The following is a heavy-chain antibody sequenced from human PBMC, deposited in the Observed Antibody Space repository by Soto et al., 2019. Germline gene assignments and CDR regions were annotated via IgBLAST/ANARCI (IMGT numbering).Heavy chain of an antibody. CDR2: IFYSGST. CDR1: GGSISSYY. D-gene: IGHD4-17*01. J-gene: IGHJ3*02. CDR3: ARRYGSAFDI. V-gene: IGHV4-59*01. Sequence: QVQLQESGPGLVKPSETLSLTCTVSGGSISSYYWSWIRQPPGKGLEWIGYIFYSGSTNYNPYLKSRVTISVDTSKNQFSLKLRSVTAADTAVYYCARRYGSAFDIWGHGTMVTVSS.